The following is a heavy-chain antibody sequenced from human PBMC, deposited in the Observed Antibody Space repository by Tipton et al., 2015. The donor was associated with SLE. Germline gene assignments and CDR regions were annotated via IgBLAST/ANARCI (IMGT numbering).Heavy chain of an antibody. CDR1: GFSRFTFADYM. CDR3: AKGGSPGSLDS. D-gene: IGHD3-16*01. J-gene: IGHJ4*02. V-gene: IGHV3-43*01. CDR2: ISLDGSTT. Sequence: GSLRLSCAASGFSRFTFADYMMHWVRHAPGKGLEWISLISLDGSTTYYTDPVRGRFTISRDNSRNSLYLQMASLTTEDTAFYYSAKGGSPGSLDSRGQGTLVTVSS.